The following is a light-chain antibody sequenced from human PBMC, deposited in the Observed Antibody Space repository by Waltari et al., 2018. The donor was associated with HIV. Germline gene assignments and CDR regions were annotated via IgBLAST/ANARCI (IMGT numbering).Light chain of an antibody. V-gene: IGLV1-40*01. CDR2: GNN. J-gene: IGLJ2*01. CDR3: QSYDSSLTGSV. Sequence: QSVLTQPPSVSGAPGQRVTIPCTGSSSNIGAGYDLHWYQQVPGTAPKLLIYGNNNRPSGVPDRFSASKSGASPSLAITGLQAEDEADYYCQSYDSSLTGSVFGGGTKLTVL. CDR1: SSNIGAGYD.